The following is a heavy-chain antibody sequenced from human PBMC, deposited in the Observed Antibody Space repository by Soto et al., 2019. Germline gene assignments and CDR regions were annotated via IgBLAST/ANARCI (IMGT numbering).Heavy chain of an antibody. Sequence: PGGSLRLSCAASGFTFSDYYMSWIRQPPGKGLEWVPYISSSGSTIYYADSVKGRFTISRDNAKNSLYLQMNSLRAEDTAVYYCASSSGWYAVDYWGQGTLVTVSS. CDR1: GFTFSDYY. J-gene: IGHJ4*02. CDR2: ISSSGSTI. V-gene: IGHV3-11*01. CDR3: ASSSGWYAVDY. D-gene: IGHD6-19*01.